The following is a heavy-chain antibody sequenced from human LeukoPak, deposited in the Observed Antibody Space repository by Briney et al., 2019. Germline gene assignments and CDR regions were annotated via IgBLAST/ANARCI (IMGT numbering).Heavy chain of an antibody. CDR3: ARDLHSGSYEDAFDI. CDR2: ITSSSTYI. Sequence: GGSLRLSCAASGFTFSSYGMPWVRQAPGKGLEWVSSITSSSTYIYYADSVKGRFTISRDNAENSLYLQMNSLRAEDTAVYYCARDLHSGSYEDAFDIWGQGTMVTVSS. J-gene: IGHJ3*02. D-gene: IGHD1-26*01. V-gene: IGHV3-21*01. CDR1: GFTFSSYG.